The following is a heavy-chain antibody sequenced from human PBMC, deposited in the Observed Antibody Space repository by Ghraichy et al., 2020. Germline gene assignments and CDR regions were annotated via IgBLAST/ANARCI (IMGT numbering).Heavy chain of an antibody. J-gene: IGHJ6*02. CDR3: ARDPGHYNWNTKYYYYGMDV. CDR2: IYSGGST. V-gene: IGHV3-53*01. CDR1: GFTVSSNY. Sequence: GGSLRLSCAASGFTVSSNYMSWVRQAPGKGLEWVSVIYSGGSTYYADSVKGRFTISRDNSKNTLYLQMNSLRAEDTAVYYCARDPGHYNWNTKYYYYGMDVWGQGTTVTVSS. D-gene: IGHD1/OR15-1a*01.